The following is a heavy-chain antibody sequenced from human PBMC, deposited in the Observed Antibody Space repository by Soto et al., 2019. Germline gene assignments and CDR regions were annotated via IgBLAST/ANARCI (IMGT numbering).Heavy chain of an antibody. CDR1: GFTFSDYY. CDR2: ISSSSSYT. D-gene: IGHD3-3*01. CDR3: ARVDFWSAHPGGYYGMDV. Sequence: PGGSLRLSCAASGFTFSDYYMSWIRQAPGKGLEWVSYISSSSSYTNYADSVKGRFTISRDNAKNSLYLQMNSLRAEDTAVYYCARVDFWSAHPGGYYGMDVWGQGTTVTVSS. J-gene: IGHJ6*02. V-gene: IGHV3-11*06.